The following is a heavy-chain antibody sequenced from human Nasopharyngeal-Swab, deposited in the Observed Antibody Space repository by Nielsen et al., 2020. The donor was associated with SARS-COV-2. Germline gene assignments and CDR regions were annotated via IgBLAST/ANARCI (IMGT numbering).Heavy chain of an antibody. V-gene: IGHV1-69*06. D-gene: IGHD4/OR15-4a*01. J-gene: IGHJ3*02. Sequence: WVRQAPGQGLEWMGGIIPIFGTANYAQKFQGRVTITADKSTSTAYMELSSLSSEDTAVYYCARRRAMVPQDAYDIWGQGTMVTVSS. CDR3: ARRRAMVPQDAYDI. CDR2: IIPIFGTA.